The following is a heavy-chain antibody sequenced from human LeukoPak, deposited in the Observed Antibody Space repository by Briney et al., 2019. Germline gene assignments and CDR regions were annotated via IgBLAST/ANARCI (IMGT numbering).Heavy chain of an antibody. D-gene: IGHD3-10*01. CDR3: AKDYSILMVRGVYDY. J-gene: IGHJ4*02. Sequence: GGSLRLSCVGSGFTFSSYGMKWVRQAPGKGLEWVASINASGGTYYADSVKGRFTISKASSKKTVYLQMNSLRAEDTAVYYCAKDYSILMVRGVYDYWGQGTLVTVSS. V-gene: IGHV3-23*01. CDR2: INASGGT. CDR1: GFTFSSYG.